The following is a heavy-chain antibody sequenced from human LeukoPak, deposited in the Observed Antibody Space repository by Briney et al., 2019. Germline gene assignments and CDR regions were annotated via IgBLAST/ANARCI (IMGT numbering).Heavy chain of an antibody. CDR3: ARGGEAVAGIRSCLDY. J-gene: IGHJ4*02. CDR2: ISYDGSNK. CDR1: GFTFSSYA. Sequence: GGSLRLSCAASGFTFSSYAMHWVRQAPGKGLEWVAVISYDGSNKYYADSVKGRFTISRDNSKNTLYLQMNSLRAEDTAVYYCARGGEAVAGIRSCLDYWGQGTLVTVSS. D-gene: IGHD6-19*01. V-gene: IGHV3-30*04.